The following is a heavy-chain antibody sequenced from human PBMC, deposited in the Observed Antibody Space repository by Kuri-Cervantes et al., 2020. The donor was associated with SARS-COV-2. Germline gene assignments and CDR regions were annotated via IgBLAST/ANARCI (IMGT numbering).Heavy chain of an antibody. CDR2: IGPSNTYI. D-gene: IGHD3-22*01. CDR1: GFTFNTYN. Sequence: GESLKISCTASGFTFNTYNMKWVRQAPGKGLEWVSGIGPSNTYIYYADSVKGRFIISRDNAKNSLYLQMNSLRAEDTAVYYCARDPPDSSGYWSGSFDIWGQGTMVTVSS. CDR3: ARDPPDSSGYWSGSFDI. J-gene: IGHJ3*02. V-gene: IGHV3-21*06.